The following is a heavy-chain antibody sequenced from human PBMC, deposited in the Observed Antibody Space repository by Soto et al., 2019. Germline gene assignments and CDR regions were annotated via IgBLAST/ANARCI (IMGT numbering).Heavy chain of an antibody. CDR3: AREGGESSDGLYYFDS. Sequence: SETMSLTCTVSGGSTSSDNYWSWIRQPPGKGLEWIGHIYYSGNTDYNPSLKSRLAISIDTSKNQFSLKLSSVTAADTAVYFCAREGGESSDGLYYFDSWGQGSLVTVSS. CDR1: GGSTSSDNY. CDR2: IYYSGNT. V-gene: IGHV4-30-4*01. D-gene: IGHD3-16*01. J-gene: IGHJ4*02.